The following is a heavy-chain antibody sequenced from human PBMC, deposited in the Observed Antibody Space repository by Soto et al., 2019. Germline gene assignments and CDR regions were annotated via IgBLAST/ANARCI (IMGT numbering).Heavy chain of an antibody. Sequence: ASVKVSFKASGYTFTSSAMPWARQAPGQRLEWMGRIIPISGTTKYAQKFQGRVTITADKSTSTAYMELSSLRSEDTAVYFCARVSIAAHPDYYYYMDVWGKWTTVTVSS. CDR3: ARVSIAAHPDYYYYMDV. CDR2: IIPISGTT. V-gene: IGHV1-69*04. D-gene: IGHD6-6*01. J-gene: IGHJ6*03. CDR1: GYTFTSSA.